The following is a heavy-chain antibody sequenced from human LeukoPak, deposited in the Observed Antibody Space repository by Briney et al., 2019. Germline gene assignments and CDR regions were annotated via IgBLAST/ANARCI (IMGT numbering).Heavy chain of an antibody. CDR1: GGSFSGYY. CDR3: ARGRGRLWYYYDSSGSPAFDY. J-gene: IGHJ4*02. V-gene: IGHV4-34*01. D-gene: IGHD3-22*01. Sequence: PSETLSLTCAVYGGSFSGYYWSWIRQPPGKGLGWIGEINHSGSTNYNPSLKSRVTISVDTSKNQFSLKLSSVTAADTAVYYCARGRGRLWYYYDSSGSPAFDYWGQGTLVTVSS. CDR2: INHSGST.